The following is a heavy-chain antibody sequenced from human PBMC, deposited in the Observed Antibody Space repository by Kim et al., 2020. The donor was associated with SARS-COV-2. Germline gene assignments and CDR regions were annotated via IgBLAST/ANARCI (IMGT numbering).Heavy chain of an antibody. CDR2: ISGSGGIT. Sequence: GGSLRLSCAASGFTFSSYAMSWVRQAPGKGLEWVSAISGSGGITYYADSVKGRFTISRDNSKNTLYLQMNSLRAEDTAVYYCAKVRHDSSSWPVYYYYYGMDVWGQGTTVTVSS. CDR1: GFTFSSYA. V-gene: IGHV3-23*01. J-gene: IGHJ6*02. CDR3: AKVRHDSSSWPVYYYYYGMDV. D-gene: IGHD6-13*01.